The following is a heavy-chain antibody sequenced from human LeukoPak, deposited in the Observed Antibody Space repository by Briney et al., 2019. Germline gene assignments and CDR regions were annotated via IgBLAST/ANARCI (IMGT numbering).Heavy chain of an antibody. CDR2: FDPEDGET. CDR3: ATAVGCSTTSCSPKLAFDI. J-gene: IGHJ3*02. CDR1: GYTLTELS. V-gene: IGHV1-24*01. D-gene: IGHD2-2*01. Sequence: ASVKVSCKVSGYTLTELSMHWVRQAPGKGLEWMGGFDPEDGETIYAQKFQGRVTMTEDTSTDTAYMELSSLRSEDTAVYYCATAVGCSTTSCSPKLAFDIWGQGTMATVSS.